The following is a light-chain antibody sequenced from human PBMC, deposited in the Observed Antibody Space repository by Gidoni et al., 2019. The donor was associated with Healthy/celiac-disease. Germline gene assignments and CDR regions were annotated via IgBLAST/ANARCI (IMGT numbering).Light chain of an antibody. J-gene: IGKJ1*01. V-gene: IGKV2-28*01. CDR1: QSLLHSNGYNY. Sequence: DIVMTQSPLSLPVTPGEPASISCRASQSLLHSNGYNYLDWYLQKPGQSPQLLIYLCSNRSSGVPDRFSGIGSGTDFTLKISIVEAEDVGVYYCMQALQTPLTFXQXTKVEIK. CDR3: MQALQTPLT. CDR2: LCS.